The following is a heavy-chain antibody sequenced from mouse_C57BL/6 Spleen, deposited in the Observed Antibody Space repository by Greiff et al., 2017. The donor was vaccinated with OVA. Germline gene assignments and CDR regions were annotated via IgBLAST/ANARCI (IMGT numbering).Heavy chain of an antibody. CDR1: GYTFTSYW. CDR2: IDPSDSYT. D-gene: IGHD2-4*01. CDR3: ARRKYDYDFFDV. Sequence: VQLQQPGAELVRPGTSVKLSCKASGYTFTSYWMHWVKQRPGQGLEWIGVIDPSDSYTNYNQKFKGKATLTVDTSSSTAYMQLSSLTSEDSAVYYCARRKYDYDFFDVWGTGTTVTVSS. V-gene: IGHV1-59*01. J-gene: IGHJ1*03.